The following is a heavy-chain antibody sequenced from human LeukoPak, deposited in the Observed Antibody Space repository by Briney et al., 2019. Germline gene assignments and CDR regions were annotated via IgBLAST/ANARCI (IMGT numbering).Heavy chain of an antibody. D-gene: IGHD4-23*01. CDR3: ARDRRPSIYGGLDS. Sequence: GGSLRLSCAASGFTFSDYWMSWVRQPPGKGLEWVANIKQDGSEKYYVDSVKGRFIISRDNAKNSLYLQMNSLTAEDTAVYYCARDRRPSIYGGLDSWGQGTLVTVSS. CDR2: IKQDGSEK. V-gene: IGHV3-7*01. CDR1: GFTFSDYW. J-gene: IGHJ5*02.